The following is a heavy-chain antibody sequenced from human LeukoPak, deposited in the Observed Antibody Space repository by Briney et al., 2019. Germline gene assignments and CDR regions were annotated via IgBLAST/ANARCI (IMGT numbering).Heavy chain of an antibody. CDR3: ARDDEGSVPFDI. Sequence: TGGSLRLSCAASGFTFSSYAMSWVRQAPGKGLEWVAVISYDGSNKYYADSVKGRFTISRDNSKNTLYLQMNSLRAEDTAVYYCARDDEGSVPFDIWGQGTMVTVSS. CDR1: GFTFSSYA. D-gene: IGHD3-10*01. V-gene: IGHV3-30-3*01. J-gene: IGHJ3*02. CDR2: ISYDGSNK.